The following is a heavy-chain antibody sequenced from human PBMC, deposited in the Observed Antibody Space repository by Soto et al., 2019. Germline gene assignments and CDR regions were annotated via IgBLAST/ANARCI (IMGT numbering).Heavy chain of an antibody. CDR2: IRSKANSYAT. J-gene: IGHJ3*02. CDR3: TRRLYYYGSGSYFDAFDI. CDR1: GFTFSGSA. D-gene: IGHD3-10*01. V-gene: IGHV3-73*01. Sequence: GGSLRLSCAASGFTFSGSAMHWVRQASGKGLEWVGRIRSKANSYATAYAASVKGRFTISRDDSKNTAYLQMNSLKTEDTAVYYCTRRLYYYGSGSYFDAFDIWGQGTMVTV.